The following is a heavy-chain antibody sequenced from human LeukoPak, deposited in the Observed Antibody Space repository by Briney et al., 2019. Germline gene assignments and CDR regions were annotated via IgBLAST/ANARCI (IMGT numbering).Heavy chain of an antibody. Sequence: SETLSLTCTVSGYSISSGYYWGWIRQPPGKGLEWIGYIYYSGSTNYNPSLKSRVTISVDTSKNQFSLKLSSVTAADTAVYYCARLHFLPTLVYAFDIWGQGTMVTVSS. V-gene: IGHV4-38-2*02. CDR1: GYSISSGYY. CDR3: ARLHFLPTLVYAFDI. J-gene: IGHJ3*02. CDR2: IYYSGST. D-gene: IGHD5/OR15-5a*01.